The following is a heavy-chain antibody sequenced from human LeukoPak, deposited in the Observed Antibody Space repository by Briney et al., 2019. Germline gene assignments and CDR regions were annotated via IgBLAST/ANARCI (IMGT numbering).Heavy chain of an antibody. CDR3: TRVPPRVGATLWFDP. D-gene: IGHD1-26*01. V-gene: IGHV3-49*03. CDR2: IRSKAYGGTT. Sequence: GGSLRLSCTASGFTFGDYAMGWFRQAPGKGLEWVGFIRSKAYGGTTEYAASVKGRFTISRDDSKSIAYLQMNSLKTEDTAVYYCTRVPPRVGATLWFDPWGQGTLVTVSS. CDR1: GFTFGDYA. J-gene: IGHJ5*02.